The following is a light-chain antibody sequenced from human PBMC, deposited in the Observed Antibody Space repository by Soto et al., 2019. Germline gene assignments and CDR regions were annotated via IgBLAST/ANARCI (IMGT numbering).Light chain of an antibody. Sequence: DIQMTQSPSSLSASVGDRVTITCRASQSISSYLNWYQQKPGKATKLLIYAASSLQSGGPSRFSGSGSGTDFTLTISSLQPEDFATYYCQQSYSTFYTFGQGTKLEIK. CDR2: AAS. CDR3: QQSYSTFYT. CDR1: QSISSY. J-gene: IGKJ2*01. V-gene: IGKV1-39*01.